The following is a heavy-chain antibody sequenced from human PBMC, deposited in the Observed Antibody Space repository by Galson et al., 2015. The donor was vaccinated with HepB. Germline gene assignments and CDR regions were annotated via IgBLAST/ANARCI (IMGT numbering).Heavy chain of an antibody. D-gene: IGHD5-18*01. CDR3: ARDSIQLWFSGWLGF. CDR1: GFTFSSYG. V-gene: IGHV3-33*01. CDR2: IWYDGSNK. Sequence: SLRLSCAASGFTFSSYGMHWVRQAPGKGLEWVAVIWYDGSNKYYADSVKGRFTISRDNSKNTRYLQMNSLRAEDTAVYYCARDSIQLWFSGWLGFWGQGTMVTVSS. J-gene: IGHJ3*01.